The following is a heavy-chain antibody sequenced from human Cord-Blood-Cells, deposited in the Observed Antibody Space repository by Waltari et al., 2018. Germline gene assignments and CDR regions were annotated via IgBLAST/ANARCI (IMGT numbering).Heavy chain of an antibody. CDR3: AKDNEYYDFWSGYYDY. CDR1: GFTFSSYG. V-gene: IGHV3-30*18. D-gene: IGHD3-3*01. Sequence: QVQLVESGGGVVQPGRSLRLSCAASGFTFSSYGMHWVRQAPGKGLGWVAVISNDVSKKYDADPGKGRFTISRDNSKNTLYLQMNSLRAEDTAVYYCAKDNEYYDFWSGYYDYWGQGTLVTVSS. J-gene: IGHJ4*02. CDR2: ISNDVSKK.